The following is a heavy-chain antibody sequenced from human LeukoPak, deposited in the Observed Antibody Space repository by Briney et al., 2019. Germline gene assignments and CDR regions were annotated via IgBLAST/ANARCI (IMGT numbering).Heavy chain of an antibody. J-gene: IGHJ4*02. Sequence: SETLSLTCTVSGGSITSHYWSGVRQPPGKGLEWIANIDYNGNTNYNPSLKSRVTISLDTSKKQVSLNLSSVTAADTAVYYCARHRAYCGGDCLYYYLDYWGQGTLVTVSS. CDR3: ARHRAYCGGDCLYYYLDY. CDR1: GGSITSHY. D-gene: IGHD2-21*02. V-gene: IGHV4-59*11. CDR2: IDYNGNT.